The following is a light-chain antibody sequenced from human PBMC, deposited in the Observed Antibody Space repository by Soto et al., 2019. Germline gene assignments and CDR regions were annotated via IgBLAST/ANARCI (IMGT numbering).Light chain of an antibody. CDR3: QQYNNWPRT. J-gene: IGKJ1*01. Sequence: EIVMTQSPATLSVSPGERATLSCRASQDIPSNVAWYQQKPGQAPRLLIYGASARATGIPTRFSGSGSVTEFTLTISSLQSEDFAVYYCQQYNNWPRTFGQGTKVDIK. V-gene: IGKV3-15*01. CDR2: GAS. CDR1: QDIPSN.